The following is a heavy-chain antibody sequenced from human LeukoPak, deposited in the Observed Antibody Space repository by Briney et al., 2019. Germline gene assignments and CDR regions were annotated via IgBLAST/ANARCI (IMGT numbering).Heavy chain of an antibody. CDR1: ADSLSRGGHY. CDR2: IHHSGRS. Sequence: PSQTLSLTCTVSADSLSRGGHYWVWIRQFPGKGLESIGFIHHSGRSRHNPSLKDRVAISVYTSRKQFALKLSSVTAADTAMYYCARGGNRFGGFYFDYWGQGIQVIVSS. D-gene: IGHD3-10*01. V-gene: IGHV4-31*03. CDR3: ARGGNRFGGFYFDY. J-gene: IGHJ4*02.